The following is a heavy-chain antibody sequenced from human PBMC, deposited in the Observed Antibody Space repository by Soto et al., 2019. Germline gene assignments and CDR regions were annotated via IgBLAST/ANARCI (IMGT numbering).Heavy chain of an antibody. Sequence: GGSLRISCAASGFTFSSYSMAWVRQAPGKGLEWVSYISSSSSTIYYADSVKGRFTISRDNAKNSLYLQMNSLRDEDTAVYYCFRDGVYSDYDPDYWGEGPLITVS. D-gene: IGHD5-12*01. J-gene: IGHJ4*02. CDR2: ISSSSSTI. CDR3: FRDGVYSDYDPDY. V-gene: IGHV3-48*02. CDR1: GFTFSSYS.